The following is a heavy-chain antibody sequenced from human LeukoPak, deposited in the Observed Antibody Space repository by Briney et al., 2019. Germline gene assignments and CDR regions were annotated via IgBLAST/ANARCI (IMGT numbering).Heavy chain of an antibody. V-gene: IGHV3-23*01. D-gene: IGHD2-2*02. Sequence: TGGSLRLSCAASGFTFNNYAMSWVRQAPGKGLEWVSAISGSDAGTYYADSVKGRFTISRDNSKNTLYLQMNSLRAEDTAVYYCARAPYCSSTSCYTHLDAFDIWGQGTMVTVSS. CDR3: ARAPYCSSTSCYTHLDAFDI. CDR2: ISGSDAGT. CDR1: GFTFNNYA. J-gene: IGHJ3*02.